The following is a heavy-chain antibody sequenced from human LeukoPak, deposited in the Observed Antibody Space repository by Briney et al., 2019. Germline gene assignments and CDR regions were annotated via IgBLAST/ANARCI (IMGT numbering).Heavy chain of an antibody. CDR3: TRADSSGYYLFGGFDL. V-gene: IGHV3-21*01. CDR1: GFTFSTYI. Sequence: PGGSLRLSCAASGFTFSTYIMNWVRQTPGKGLEWVSSIGTSTSYIYYADSVKGRFTSTRDNAKKSLYLQMNSLRAEDTAVYYCTRADSSGYYLFGGFDLWGRGTLVTVSS. D-gene: IGHD3-22*01. CDR2: IGTSTSYI. J-gene: IGHJ2*01.